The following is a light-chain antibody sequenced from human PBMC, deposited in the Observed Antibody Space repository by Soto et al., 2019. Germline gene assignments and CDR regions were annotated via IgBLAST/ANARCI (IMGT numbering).Light chain of an antibody. CDR1: SSDIGGYNY. V-gene: IGLV2-14*01. Sequence: QSALAQPASVSGSPGQSITISCTGGSSDIGGYNYVSWFQQHPGKVPKLMIYEVTNRPSGVSNRFSGSKSGSTASLTISGLQAEDEADYYCSSYTSSNTLVFGTGTK. CDR3: SSYTSSNTLV. CDR2: EVT. J-gene: IGLJ1*01.